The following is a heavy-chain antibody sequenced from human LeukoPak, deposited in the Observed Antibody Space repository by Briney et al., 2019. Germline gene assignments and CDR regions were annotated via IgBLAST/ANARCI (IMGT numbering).Heavy chain of an antibody. V-gene: IGHV3-30-3*01. CDR2: ISYDGSNK. CDR1: GFTFSSYV. Sequence: GGSLRLSCAASGFTFSSYVMHWVRQASGRGLEWVAVISYDGSNKYYADSVKGRFTISRDNSQNTPYLQMNSLRDEDTAVYFCARENDYGVVWGQGTLVTVSS. J-gene: IGHJ4*02. CDR3: ARENDYGVV. D-gene: IGHD4-17*01.